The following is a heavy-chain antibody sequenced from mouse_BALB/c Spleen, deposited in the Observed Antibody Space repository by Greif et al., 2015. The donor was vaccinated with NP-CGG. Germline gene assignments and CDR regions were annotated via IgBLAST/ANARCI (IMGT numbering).Heavy chain of an antibody. V-gene: IGHV1S81*02. D-gene: IGHD2-2*01. J-gene: IGHJ2*01. CDR1: GYTFTSYW. Sequence: QVQLQQSGAELVKPGASVKLSCKASGYTFTSYWMHWVKQRPGQGLEWIGEINPSNGRTNYNEKFKSKATLTVDKSSSTAYMQLSSLTSEDSAVYYCARWDGYDDYFDYRGQGTTLTVSS. CDR3: ARWDGYDDYFDY. CDR2: INPSNGRT.